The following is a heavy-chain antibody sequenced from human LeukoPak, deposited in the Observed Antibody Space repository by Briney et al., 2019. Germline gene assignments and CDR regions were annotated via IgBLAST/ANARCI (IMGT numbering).Heavy chain of an antibody. V-gene: IGHV1-2*02. D-gene: IGHD2-21*02. CDR3: ARAVVTAIGNWFDP. Sequence: ASVKVSCKASGYTFTGYYMHWVRQAPGQGLEWMGWINPNSGGTNYAQKFQGRVTMTRDTSISTAYMELSRLRSDDTAMYYCARAVVTAIGNWFDPWGQGTLVTVSS. CDR2: INPNSGGT. J-gene: IGHJ5*02. CDR1: GYTFTGYY.